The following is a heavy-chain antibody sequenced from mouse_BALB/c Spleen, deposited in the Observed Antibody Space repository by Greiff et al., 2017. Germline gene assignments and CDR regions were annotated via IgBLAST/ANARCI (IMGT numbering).Heavy chain of an antibody. CDR2: IYPGDGDT. CDR1: GYAFSSYW. J-gene: IGHJ1*01. CDR3: ARGGMIKRYFDV. D-gene: IGHD2-4*01. V-gene: IGHV1-80*01. Sequence: QVQLQQSGAELVRPGSSVKISCKASGYAFSSYWMNWVKQRPGQGLEWIGQIYPGDGDTNYNGKFKGKATLTADKSSNTAYMQLSSLTSEDSAVYYCARGGMIKRYFDVWGAGTTVTVSS.